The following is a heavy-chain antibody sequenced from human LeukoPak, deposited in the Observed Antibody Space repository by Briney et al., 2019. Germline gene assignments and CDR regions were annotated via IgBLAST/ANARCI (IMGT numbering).Heavy chain of an antibody. CDR1: GFTFSSYW. CDR3: ASGISGSGSYYNFDY. CDR2: INSDGSST. V-gene: IGHV3-74*01. Sequence: GGSLRLSCAASGFTFSSYWMHWVRQAPGKGLVWVSRINSDGSSTGYADSVKGRFTISRDNAKNTLYLQMNSLRAEDTAVYYCASGISGSGSYYNFDYWGQGTLVTVSS. D-gene: IGHD3-10*01. J-gene: IGHJ4*02.